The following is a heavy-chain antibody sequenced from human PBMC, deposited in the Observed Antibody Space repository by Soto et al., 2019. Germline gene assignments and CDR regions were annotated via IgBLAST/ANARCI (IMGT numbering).Heavy chain of an antibody. CDR1: GGSISSGDHY. CDR3: ARGRGYGYGIDY. V-gene: IGHV4-30-4*01. J-gene: IGHJ4*02. CDR2: LYNIGST. D-gene: IGHD5-18*01. Sequence: SETLSLTCTVSGGSISSGDHYWSWIRQPPGKGLEWIGHLYNIGSTFYNPSLEGRVSISVDTSKNQFSVRLRSVTATDTAVYYCARGRGYGYGIDYWGQGTLVTVS.